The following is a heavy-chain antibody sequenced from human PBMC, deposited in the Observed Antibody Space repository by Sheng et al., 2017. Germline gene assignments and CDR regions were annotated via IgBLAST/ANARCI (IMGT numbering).Heavy chain of an antibody. CDR1: GFIFSDYY. D-gene: IGHD3-10*01. Sequence: QVQLVESGGGLVKPGESLRLSCVASGFIFSDYYMTWIRQTPGKELEWVSHMSSSGNTIYYADSVRGRFTISRDNSRNSLYLQMNGLKAEDTGFYYCARGTGSDVWGQGTLVTVSS. J-gene: IGHJ4*02. CDR3: ARGTGSDV. V-gene: IGHV3-11*04. CDR2: MSSSGNTI.